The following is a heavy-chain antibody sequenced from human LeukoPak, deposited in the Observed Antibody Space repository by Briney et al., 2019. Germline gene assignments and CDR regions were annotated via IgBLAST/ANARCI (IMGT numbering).Heavy chain of an antibody. J-gene: IGHJ1*01. D-gene: IGHD2-15*01. CDR3: AQQVGYCSSGSCYFTY. Sequence: GGSLRLSCAASGFTLSSYSMNWVRQAPGKGLEWVSAISNTGGSTYYADSVKGRFTISRDKSKNTLSLQMNSLRAEDTAVYYCAQQVGYCSSGSCYFTYWGQGTLVTVSS. CDR1: GFTLSSYS. V-gene: IGHV3-23*01. CDR2: ISNTGGST.